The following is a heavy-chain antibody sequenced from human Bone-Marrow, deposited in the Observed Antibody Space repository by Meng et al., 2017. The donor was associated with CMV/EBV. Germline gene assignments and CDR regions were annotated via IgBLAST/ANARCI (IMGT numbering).Heavy chain of an antibody. CDR1: GFTFHNYG. D-gene: IGHD1-26*01. CDR2: IRYDGSRT. J-gene: IGHJ4*02. CDR3: ARVRPWGAFDH. Sequence: GESLKISCAASGFTFHNYGMHWIRQAPGKELEWVTFIRYDGSRTSYADSVKGRFTISRDNAKNSLYLQMNSLRAEDTAVYYCARVRPWGAFDHWGQGSLITVSS. V-gene: IGHV3-30*02.